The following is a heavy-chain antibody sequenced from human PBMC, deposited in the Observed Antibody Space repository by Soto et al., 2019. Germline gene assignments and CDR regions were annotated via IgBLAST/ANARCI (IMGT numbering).Heavy chain of an antibody. V-gene: IGHV4-59*01. J-gene: IGHJ2*01. Sequence: QVQLQESGPGLVKPSETLSLTCTVSGGSISSYYWSWIRQPPGKGLEWIGYIYYSGSTNYNPSLKSRVTTAVDTSKIQFALKLSSVTAADTAVYYCARDGAYWYFDIWGRGTLVTVSS. CDR3: ARDGAYWYFDI. CDR2: IYYSGST. CDR1: GGSISSYY. D-gene: IGHD2-15*01.